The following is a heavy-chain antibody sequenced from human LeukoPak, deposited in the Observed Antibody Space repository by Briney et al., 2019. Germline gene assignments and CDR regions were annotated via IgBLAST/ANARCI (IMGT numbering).Heavy chain of an antibody. V-gene: IGHV3-30*18. D-gene: IGHD2-2*02. CDR3: AKVVVPAAILNWFDP. CDR1: GFTFSSYG. J-gene: IGHJ5*02. CDR2: ISYDGSNK. Sequence: GGSLRLSCAASGFTFSSYGMHWVRQAPGKGLEGVAVISYDGSNKYYADSVKGRFTISRDNSKNTLYLQMNSLRAEDTAVYYCAKVVVPAAILNWFDPWGQGTLVTVSS.